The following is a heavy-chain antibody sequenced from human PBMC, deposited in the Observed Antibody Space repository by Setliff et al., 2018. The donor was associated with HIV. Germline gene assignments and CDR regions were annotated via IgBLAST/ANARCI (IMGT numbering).Heavy chain of an antibody. CDR1: GFSFDDYA. Sequence: SETLSLSCAASGFSFDDYAMHWVRQAPGKGLEWIGYITYSGSAYYNPSLKSRVTISIDTSNNQISLRLSSVTAADTAMYYCVRDDYGYNGKGFDYWGPGTLVTVSS. CDR3: VRDDYGYNGKGFDY. J-gene: IGHJ4*02. CDR2: ITYSGSA. V-gene: IGHV4-30-2*05. D-gene: IGHD4-17*01.